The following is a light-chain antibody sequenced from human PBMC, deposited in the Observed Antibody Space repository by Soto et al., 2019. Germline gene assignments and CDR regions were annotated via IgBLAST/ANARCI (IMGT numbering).Light chain of an antibody. J-gene: IGKJ2*01. CDR1: QSVSSN. CDR2: GAS. Sequence: ETVMTQSPGTLSVSPGERATLSCRASQSVSSNLAWYQQKPGQAPRLLIYGASTRATGIPARFSGSGSGTEFTLTISSLQSEDFAVYYCQQYNNWPGTFGQGTKLEIK. V-gene: IGKV3-15*01. CDR3: QQYNNWPGT.